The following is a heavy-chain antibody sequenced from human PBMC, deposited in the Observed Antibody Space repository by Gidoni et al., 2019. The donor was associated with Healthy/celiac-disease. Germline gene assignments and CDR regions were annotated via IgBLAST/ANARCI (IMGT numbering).Heavy chain of an antibody. D-gene: IGHD6-19*01. V-gene: IGHV3-23*01. CDR1: GFTFSSYA. J-gene: IGHJ4*02. Sequence: VLRLESGVCLVPPGVYLRLSCAASGFTFSSYAMSWVRQDPGKGLEWVSAISGSGGSTYYADSVKGRFTISRDNSKNTLYLKMNRLRAEDTAVYYCAKDMRSRSGCYFFDFWGQGTMVTVSS. CDR2: ISGSGGST. CDR3: AKDMRSRSGCYFFDF.